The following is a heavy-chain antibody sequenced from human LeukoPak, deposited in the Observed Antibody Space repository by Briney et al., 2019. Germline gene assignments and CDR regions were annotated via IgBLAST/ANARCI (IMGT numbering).Heavy chain of an antibody. J-gene: IGHJ3*01. V-gene: IGHV4-38-2*01. D-gene: IGHD3-10*01. CDR3: ARYMVRGVSYPLNYAFDF. CDR2: VYHSGST. CDR1: GYSISSGYY. Sequence: SETLSLTCAVSGYSISSGYYWGWIRPPTGKGLEWIGSVYHSGSTYYNPSLKSRVTRSVNTSKNQFSLKLSSVTARVRAVDNCARYMVRGVSYPLNYAFDFWGQGTMVTVSS.